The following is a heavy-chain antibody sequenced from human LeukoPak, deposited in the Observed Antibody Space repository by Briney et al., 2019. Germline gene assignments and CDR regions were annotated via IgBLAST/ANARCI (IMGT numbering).Heavy chain of an antibody. CDR2: IIPIFGTA. Sequence: GASVKVSCKASGGTFSSYAISWVRQAPGQGLEWMERIIPIFGTANYAQKFQGRVTITTDESTSTAYMELSSLRSEDTAVYYCARGAIAAAGTGGWFDPWGQGTLVTVSS. D-gene: IGHD6-13*01. V-gene: IGHV1-69*05. J-gene: IGHJ5*02. CDR3: ARGAIAAAGTGGWFDP. CDR1: GGTFSSYA.